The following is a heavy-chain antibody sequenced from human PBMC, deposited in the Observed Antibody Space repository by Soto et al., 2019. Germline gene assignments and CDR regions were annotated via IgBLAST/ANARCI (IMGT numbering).Heavy chain of an antibody. V-gene: IGHV1-69*13. J-gene: IGHJ5*02. D-gene: IGHD1-26*01. CDR1: GGTFSSYA. CDR2: IIPIFGTA. Sequence: GASVKVSCKASGGTFSSYAISWVRQAPGQGLEWMGGIIPIFGTANYAQKFQGRVTITADESTSTAYMELSSLRSEDTAVYYCARDPDPSGSYFDRQGNWFDPWGQGTLVTVSS. CDR3: ARDPDPSGSYFDRQGNWFDP.